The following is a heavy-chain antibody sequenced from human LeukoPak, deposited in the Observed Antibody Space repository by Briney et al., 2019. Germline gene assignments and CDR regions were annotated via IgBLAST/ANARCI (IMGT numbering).Heavy chain of an antibody. D-gene: IGHD1-26*01. CDR1: GFTFDDYG. J-gene: IGHJ6*03. V-gene: IGHV3-20*04. CDR3: ARVRWEPDYYYYMDV. CDR2: INWNGGST. Sequence: GGPLRLSCAASGFTFDDYGMSWVRQAPGKGLEWVSGINWNGGSTGYADSVKGRFTISRDNAKNSLYLQMNSMRAEDTALYYCARVRWEPDYYYYMDVWGKGTTVTVSS.